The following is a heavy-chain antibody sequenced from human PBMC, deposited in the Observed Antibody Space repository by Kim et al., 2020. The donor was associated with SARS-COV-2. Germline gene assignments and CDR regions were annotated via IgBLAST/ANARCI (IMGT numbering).Heavy chain of an antibody. CDR3: ARTYCSSTSCLWNFDY. CDR2: IYPGDSDT. Sequence: GESLKISCKGSGYSFTSYWIGWVRQMPGKGLEWMGIIYPGDSDTRYSPSFQGQVTISADKSISTAYLQWSSLKASDTAMYYCARTYCSSTSCLWNFDYWGQGALVNLSS. V-gene: IGHV5-51*01. J-gene: IGHJ4*01. D-gene: IGHD2-2*01. CDR1: GYSFTSYW.